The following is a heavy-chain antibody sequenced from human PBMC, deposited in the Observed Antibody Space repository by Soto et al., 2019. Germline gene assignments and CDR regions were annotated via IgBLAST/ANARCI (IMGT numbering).Heavy chain of an antibody. CDR1: GFTFSSYG. Sequence: QVQLVESGGGVVQPGRSLRLSCAASGFTFSSYGMHWVRQAPGKGLEWVAVISYDGSNKYYADSVKGRFTISRDNSKNTLYLQMNSLRAEDTAVYYCAKPMVAGDYYSMDVWGNGTTVTVSS. CDR3: AKPMVAGDYYSMDV. V-gene: IGHV3-30*18. J-gene: IGHJ6*03. CDR2: ISYDGSNK. D-gene: IGHD6-19*01.